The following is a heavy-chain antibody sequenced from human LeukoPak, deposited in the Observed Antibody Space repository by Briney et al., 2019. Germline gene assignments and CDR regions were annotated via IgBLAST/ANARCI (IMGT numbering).Heavy chain of an antibody. D-gene: IGHD3-3*01. J-gene: IGHJ6*02. Sequence: GGSLRLSCAASGFTFSSYAMSWVRQAPGKGLEWVSAISGSGGSRYYADSVKGRFTISRDNSKNTLYLQMNRLRAEDTAVYYCAKPSRITIFGAPYYYYGMDVWGQGTTVTVSS. V-gene: IGHV3-23*01. CDR3: AKPSRITIFGAPYYYYGMDV. CDR2: ISGSGGSR. CDR1: GFTFSSYA.